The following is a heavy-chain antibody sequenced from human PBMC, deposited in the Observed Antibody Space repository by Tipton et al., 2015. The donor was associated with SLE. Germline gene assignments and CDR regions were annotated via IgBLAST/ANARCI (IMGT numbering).Heavy chain of an antibody. CDR2: IHTSGST. CDR3: AREWGWQLYNTFDM. V-gene: IGHV4-4*07. Sequence: TLSLTCTVSGHSITNYYWSWIRHSAGKGLGCIGRIHTSGSTNYNPSLKSRVTMSVDTSKNQVSLKLSSVTAADTALYYCAREWGWQLYNTFDMWGQGTMVAVSS. D-gene: IGHD6-13*01. J-gene: IGHJ3*02. CDR1: GHSITNYY.